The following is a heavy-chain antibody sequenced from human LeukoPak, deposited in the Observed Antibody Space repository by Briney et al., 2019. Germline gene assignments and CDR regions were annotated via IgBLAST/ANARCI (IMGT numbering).Heavy chain of an antibody. Sequence: GASVKVSCKASGYTFTSYGISWVRQAPGQGLELMGWISAYNGNTNYAQKLQGRVTMTTDTSTSTAYMELRSLRSDDTAVYYCARDRVLRYFDWLLLGDYFDYWGQGTLVTVSS. CDR1: GYTFTSYG. CDR2: ISAYNGNT. D-gene: IGHD3-9*01. CDR3: ARDRVLRYFDWLLLGDYFDY. J-gene: IGHJ4*02. V-gene: IGHV1-18*01.